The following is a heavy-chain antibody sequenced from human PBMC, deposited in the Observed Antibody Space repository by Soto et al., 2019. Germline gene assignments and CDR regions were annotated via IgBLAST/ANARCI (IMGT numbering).Heavy chain of an antibody. CDR1: GGSISSSSYY. CDR3: ARQTHAKGAASDY. D-gene: IGHD6-13*01. CDR2: MYLSGST. Sequence: QLQLQESGPGLVKPSETLSLTCTVSGGSISSSSYYWGWIRQPPGMGLEWIGRMYLSGSTYYNPSLKSRVTMSADMSKNHVSLKLTSVTAADTAVYYCARQTHAKGAASDYWGQGTLVTVSS. V-gene: IGHV4-39*01. J-gene: IGHJ4*02.